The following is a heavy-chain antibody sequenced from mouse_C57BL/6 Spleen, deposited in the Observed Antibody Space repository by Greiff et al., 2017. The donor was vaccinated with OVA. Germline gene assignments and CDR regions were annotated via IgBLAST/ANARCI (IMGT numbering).Heavy chain of an antibody. Sequence: VQLQHSGAELARPGASVKLSCKASGYTFTSYGISWVKQRTGQGLEWIGEIYPRSGNTYYNEKFKGKATLTADKSSSTAYMELRSLTSEDSAVYFCAREEHYYGSRAFDVWGTGTTVTVSS. CDR2: IYPRSGNT. V-gene: IGHV1-81*01. CDR1: GYTFTSYG. CDR3: AREEHYYGSRAFDV. D-gene: IGHD1-1*01. J-gene: IGHJ1*03.